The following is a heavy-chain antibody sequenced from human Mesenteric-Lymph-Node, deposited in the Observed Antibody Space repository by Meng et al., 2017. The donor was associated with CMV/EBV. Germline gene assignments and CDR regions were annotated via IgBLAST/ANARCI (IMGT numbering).Heavy chain of an antibody. D-gene: IGHD1-1*01. CDR2: ISYDGNNK. Sequence: GGSLRLSCAASGVTFSNYAMHWVRQAPGKGLEWVAVISYDGNNKYFADSVKGRFTISRDNSKTTLSLQMNSLRAEDTAVYYCASGSLENCDYWGQGTLVTVSS. J-gene: IGHJ4*02. CDR1: GVTFSNYA. V-gene: IGHV3-30-3*01. CDR3: ASGSLENCDY.